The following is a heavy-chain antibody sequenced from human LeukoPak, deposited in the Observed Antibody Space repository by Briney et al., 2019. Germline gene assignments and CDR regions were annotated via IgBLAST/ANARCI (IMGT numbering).Heavy chain of an antibody. D-gene: IGHD3-9*01. Sequence: EASVKVSCKASGYTFTGYYMHWVRQAPGQGLEWMGWINPNGGGTNYAQKFQGRVTMTRDTSISTAYMELSRLRSDDTAVYYCAXXXXGWYDILTGYFGAVPTNPNWFDPWGQGTLVTVSS. J-gene: IGHJ5*02. CDR3: AXXXXGWYDILTGYFGAVPTNPNWFDP. V-gene: IGHV1-2*02. CDR1: GYTFTGYY. CDR2: INPNGGGT.